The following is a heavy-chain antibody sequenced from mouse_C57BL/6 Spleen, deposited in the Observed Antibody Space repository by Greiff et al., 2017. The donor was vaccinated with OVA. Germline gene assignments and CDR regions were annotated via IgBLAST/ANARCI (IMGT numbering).Heavy chain of an antibody. J-gene: IGHJ4*01. CDR3: AITTVVVPYAMDY. CDR1: GYTFTDYY. V-gene: IGHV1-76*01. D-gene: IGHD1-1*01. Sequence: VQLQESGAELVRPGASVKLSCKASGYTFTDYYINWVKQRPGQGLEWIARIYPGSGNTYYNEKFKGKATLTAEKSSSTAYMQLSSLTSEDSAVYFCAITTVVVPYAMDYWGQGTSVTVSS. CDR2: IYPGSGNT.